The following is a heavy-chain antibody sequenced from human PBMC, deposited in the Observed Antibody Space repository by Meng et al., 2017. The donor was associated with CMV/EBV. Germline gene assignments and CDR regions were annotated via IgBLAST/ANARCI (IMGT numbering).Heavy chain of an antibody. V-gene: IGHV4-4*07. CDR3: AREIVVVPAAIDNWFDP. Sequence: QVQLQESGPGLVKPSEILSLTCTVSGGSISSYYWSWIRQPAGKGLEWIGRIYTSGSTNYNPSLKSRVTMSVDTSKNQFSLKLSSVTAADTAVYYCAREIVVVPAAIDNWFDPWGQGTLVTVSS. D-gene: IGHD2-2*02. CDR1: GGSISSYY. CDR2: IYTSGST. J-gene: IGHJ5*02.